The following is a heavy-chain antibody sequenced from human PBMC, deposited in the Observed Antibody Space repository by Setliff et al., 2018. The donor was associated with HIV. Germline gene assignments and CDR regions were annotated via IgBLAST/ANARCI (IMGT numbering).Heavy chain of an antibody. Sequence: PSETLSLTCAVHGGSFNGYYWSWIRQPPGKGLEWIGEINHSGSTNYNPSLKSRVTMSVDKSKNQFSLRLSSVTAADTAVYYCARARRAGSGPKYFQHWGQGTLVTVSS. CDR2: INHSGST. D-gene: IGHD2-15*01. V-gene: IGHV4-34*01. J-gene: IGHJ1*01. CDR1: GGSFNGYY. CDR3: ARARRAGSGPKYFQH.